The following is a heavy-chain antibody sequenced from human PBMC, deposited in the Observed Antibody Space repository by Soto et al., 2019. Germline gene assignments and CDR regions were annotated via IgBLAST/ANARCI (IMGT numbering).Heavy chain of an antibody. CDR1: GFTFTSSA. CDR2: IVVGSGNT. Sequence: ASVKVSCKASGFTFTSSAVQWVRQARGQRLEWIGWIVVGSGNTNYAQKFQERVTITRDMSTSTAYMELSSLRSEDTAVYYCAAAPNPHEVGAKTPRNWFDPWGQGTLVTVSS. J-gene: IGHJ5*02. D-gene: IGHD1-26*01. V-gene: IGHV1-58*01. CDR3: AAAPNPHEVGAKTPRNWFDP.